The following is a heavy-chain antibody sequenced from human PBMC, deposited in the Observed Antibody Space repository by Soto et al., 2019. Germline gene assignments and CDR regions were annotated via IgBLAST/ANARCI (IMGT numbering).Heavy chain of an antibody. CDR3: ARGRQWLVQNDY. Sequence: GASVKVSCKASGYTFTSYDINWVRQATGQGLEWMGWMNPNSGNTGYAQKFQGRVTMTRNTSISTAYMELSSLGSEDTAVYYCARGRQWLVQNDYWGQGTLVTVSS. CDR2: MNPNSGNT. CDR1: GYTFTSYD. D-gene: IGHD6-19*01. J-gene: IGHJ4*02. V-gene: IGHV1-8*01.